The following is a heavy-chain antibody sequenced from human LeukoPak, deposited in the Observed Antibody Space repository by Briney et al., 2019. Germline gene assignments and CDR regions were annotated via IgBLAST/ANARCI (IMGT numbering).Heavy chain of an antibody. V-gene: IGHV4-38-2*02. Sequence: SETLSLTCIVSGYSISSDYCWGWIRQAPGKGLEWIGRIYTSGSTNYNPSLKSRVTMSVDTSKNQFSLKLRSVTAADTAVYYCARDCRIAAAGRGTYFDYWGQGTLDTVSS. CDR1: GYSISSDYC. J-gene: IGHJ4*02. CDR2: IYTSGST. D-gene: IGHD6-13*01. CDR3: ARDCRIAAAGRGTYFDY.